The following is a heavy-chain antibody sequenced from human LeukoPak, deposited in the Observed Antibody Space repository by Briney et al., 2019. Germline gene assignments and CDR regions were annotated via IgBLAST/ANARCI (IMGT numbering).Heavy chain of an antibody. V-gene: IGHV3-30*03. CDR2: ISYDGSNK. Sequence: GGSLRLSCAASGFTFSSYWMSWVRQAPGKGLEWVAVISYDGSNKYYADSVKGRFTISRDNSKDTLYLQMNSLRAEDTAVYYCAREAEGFSIFDYWGQGTLVTVSS. D-gene: IGHD3-3*01. CDR1: GFTFSSYW. J-gene: IGHJ4*02. CDR3: AREAEGFSIFDY.